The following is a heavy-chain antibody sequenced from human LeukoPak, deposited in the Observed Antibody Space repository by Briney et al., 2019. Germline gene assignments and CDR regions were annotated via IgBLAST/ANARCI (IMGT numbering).Heavy chain of an antibody. CDR3: TTAAIAVQLWSGKGDY. CDR1: GFTFGNAW. D-gene: IGHD5-18*01. CDR2: IKSKTDGGTT. V-gene: IGHV3-15*01. J-gene: IGHJ4*02. Sequence: PGGSLRLSCAASGFTFGNAWMSWVRQAPGKGLEWVGRIKSKTDGGTTDYAAPVKGRFTISRDDSKNTLYLQMNSLKTEDTAVYYCTTAAIAVQLWSGKGDYWGQGTLVTVSS.